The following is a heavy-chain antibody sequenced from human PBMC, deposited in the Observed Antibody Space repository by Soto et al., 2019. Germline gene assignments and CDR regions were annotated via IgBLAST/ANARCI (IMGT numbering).Heavy chain of an antibody. Sequence: PGGSMRLSCSASGFSFSSFTIHWVRQALGKGLEYVSAINSNGGSTYYADSVKGRFTISRDNSKNTLYLQMSSLRPEDTAVYYCMVTNYYDTSAYSYWGQGTLVTVSS. V-gene: IGHV3-64D*06. CDR1: GFSFSSFT. CDR2: INSNGGST. D-gene: IGHD3-22*01. CDR3: MVTNYYDTSAYSY. J-gene: IGHJ4*02.